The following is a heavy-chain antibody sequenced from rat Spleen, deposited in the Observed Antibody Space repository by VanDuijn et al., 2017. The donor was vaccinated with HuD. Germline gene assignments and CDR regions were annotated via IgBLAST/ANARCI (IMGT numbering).Heavy chain of an antibody. CDR2: ISYSGST. J-gene: IGHJ2*01. Sequence: EVQLQESGPALVKPSQSLSLTCSVTGYSITSNFWGWIRKFPGDKMEWMGYISYSGSTGFNPSLKSRISITRDTSKNQFFLQLKSVTTEDTATYHCARYRDSYGHVGIFDCWGQGVMVTVSS. D-gene: IGHD1-12*01. CDR3: ARYRDSYGHVGIFDC. V-gene: IGHV3-1*01. CDR1: GYSITSNF.